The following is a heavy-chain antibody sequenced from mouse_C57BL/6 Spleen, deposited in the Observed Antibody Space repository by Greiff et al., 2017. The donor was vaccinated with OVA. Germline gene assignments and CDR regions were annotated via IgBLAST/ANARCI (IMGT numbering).Heavy chain of an antibody. J-gene: IGHJ2*01. D-gene: IGHD1-1*01. CDR1: GYTFTSYW. V-gene: IGHV1-55*01. Sequence: QVQLKQSGAELVKPGASVKMSCKASGYTFTSYWITWVKQRPGQGLEWIGDIYPGSGSTNYNEKFKSKATLTVDTSSSTAYMQLSSLTSEDSAVYYCASSYYYGSSWDYWGQGTTLTVSS. CDR2: IYPGSGST. CDR3: ASSYYYGSSWDY.